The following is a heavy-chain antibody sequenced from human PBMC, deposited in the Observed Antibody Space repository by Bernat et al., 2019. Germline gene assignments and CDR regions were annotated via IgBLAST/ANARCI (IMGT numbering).Heavy chain of an antibody. D-gene: IGHD2-2*01. J-gene: IGHJ4*02. CDR1: GFTFSSYG. V-gene: IGHV3-30*18. CDR3: AKDLSHCSSTSCYSFDF. Sequence: QVQLVESGGGVVQPGRSLRLSCAASGFTFSSYGMHWVRQAPGKGLEWVAVISYDGSNKYYADSVKGRFTISRDNSKDTLYLQMNSLRAEDTAVYYCAKDLSHCSSTSCYSFDFWGQGTLVTVSS. CDR2: ISYDGSNK.